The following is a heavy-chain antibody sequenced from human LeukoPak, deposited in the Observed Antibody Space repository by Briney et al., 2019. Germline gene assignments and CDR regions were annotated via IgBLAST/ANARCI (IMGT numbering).Heavy chain of an antibody. V-gene: IGHV1-2*02. CDR1: GYSFTSHY. D-gene: IGHD4-17*01. Sequence: GASVKVSCKASGYSFTSHYMHWVRQAPGQGLEWMGWINPNSGGTNYAQKFQGRVTMTRDTSISTAYMELSRLRSDDTAVYYCARDYGDYSFNYFDYWGQGTLVTVSS. CDR3: ARDYGDYSFNYFDY. CDR2: INPNSGGT. J-gene: IGHJ4*02.